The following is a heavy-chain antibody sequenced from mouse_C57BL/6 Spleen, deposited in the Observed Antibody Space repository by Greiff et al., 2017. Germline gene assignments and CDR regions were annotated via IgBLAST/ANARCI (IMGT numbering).Heavy chain of an antibody. V-gene: IGHV5-17*01. CDR3: ARTLLRNYAMDY. Sequence: EVKLVESGGGLVKPGGSLKLSCAASGFTFSDYGMHWVRQAPEKGLEWVAYISSGSSTLYYADTVKGRFTISRDNAKNTLFLQMTSLRSEDTAMYYCARTLLRNYAMDYWGQGTSVTVSS. CDR2: ISSGSSTL. CDR1: GFTFSDYG. J-gene: IGHJ4*01. D-gene: IGHD1-1*01.